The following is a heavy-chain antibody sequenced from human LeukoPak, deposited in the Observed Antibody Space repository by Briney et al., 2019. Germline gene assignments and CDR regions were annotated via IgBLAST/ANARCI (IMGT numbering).Heavy chain of an antibody. CDR3: AKNPLRAAPGFFDY. CDR2: ISGDAGRT. J-gene: IGHJ4*02. Sequence: GGSLRLSCAASGFTFSSYGMNWVRQAPGKGLEWVSGISGDAGRTYYADSGKGRFTIYGDNSKNTLYLQMNSLRADDTAVYYCAKNPLRAAPGFFDYWGRGTLVTVSS. CDR1: GFTFSSYG. D-gene: IGHD6-13*01. V-gene: IGHV3-23*01.